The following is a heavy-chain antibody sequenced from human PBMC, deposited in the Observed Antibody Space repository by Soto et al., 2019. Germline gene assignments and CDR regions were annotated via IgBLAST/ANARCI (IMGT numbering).Heavy chain of an antibody. J-gene: IGHJ4*02. CDR3: ARLPKGSVVTG. CDR2: ISSTGNDI. V-gene: IGHV3-48*02. CDR1: GFSFRDHS. D-gene: IGHD2-21*02. Sequence: VQLMESGGGLVYPGASLRLSCETSGFSFRDHSMNWVRQAPGTGLQWVSYISSTGNDIHYADSVKGRFTVSRDNAKNALFLKMNSLRDYDSAIYYCARLPKGSVVTGWGQGTLVTVSS.